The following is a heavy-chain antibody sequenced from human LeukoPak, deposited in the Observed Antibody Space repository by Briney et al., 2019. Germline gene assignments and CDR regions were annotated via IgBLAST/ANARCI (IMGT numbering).Heavy chain of an antibody. D-gene: IGHD5-18*01. V-gene: IGHV4-38-2*02. CDR3: AREGGLQLWGFGY. J-gene: IGHJ4*02. Sequence: SETLSLTCNVSGYSINSAYSWGWIRQPPGKGLDWIGSFFHSGSTYYNPSLKSRVTISGDTSKNQFSLKLSSVTAADTAVYYCAREGGLQLWGFGYWGQGTLVTVSS. CDR2: FFHSGST. CDR1: GYSINSAYS.